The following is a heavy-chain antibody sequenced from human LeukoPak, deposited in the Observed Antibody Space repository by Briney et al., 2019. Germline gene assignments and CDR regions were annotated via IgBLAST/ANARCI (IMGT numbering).Heavy chain of an antibody. V-gene: IGHV3-21*01. D-gene: IGHD1-26*01. CDR3: ARDPYNGNYGDPYYYYMDV. CDR1: GLTISTYN. Sequence: GGSMRLAWAVNGLTISTYNMNWVRQIQGYVLELDSSFTSSIAYTLYADSVRGRFTISRDNAKSSLYLQMNSMRADDTAIYYCARDPYNGNYGDPYYYYMDVWGKRTTVTISS. CDR2: FTSSIAYT. J-gene: IGHJ6*03.